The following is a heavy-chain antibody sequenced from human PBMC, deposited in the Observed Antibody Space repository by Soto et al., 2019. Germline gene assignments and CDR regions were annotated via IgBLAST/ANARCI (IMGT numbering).Heavy chain of an antibody. V-gene: IGHV3-33*01. J-gene: IGHJ6*02. Sequence: QVQLVESGGGVVQPGRSLRLSCAASGFTFSSYGMHWVRQAPGKGLEWVAVIWYDGSNKYYADSVKGRFTISRDNSKNTLYLQMNSLRAEDTAVYYCARDRDHYYYHGMDVWGQGTTVTVSS. CDR3: ARDRDHYYYHGMDV. CDR2: IWYDGSNK. CDR1: GFTFSSYG.